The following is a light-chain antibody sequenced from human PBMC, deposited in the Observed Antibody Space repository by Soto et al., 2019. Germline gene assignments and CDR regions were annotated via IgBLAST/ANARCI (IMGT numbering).Light chain of an antibody. Sequence: DIQMAQSPSTLSASVGDRVAITCRASQSISSWLAWYQQKPGKAPKLLIYKASSLESGVSSRFSGSGSGTEFTLTISNLQPDDFATYYCQQSYSTPITFGQGTRLEI. CDR3: QQSYSTPIT. CDR1: QSISSW. J-gene: IGKJ5*01. V-gene: IGKV1-5*03. CDR2: KAS.